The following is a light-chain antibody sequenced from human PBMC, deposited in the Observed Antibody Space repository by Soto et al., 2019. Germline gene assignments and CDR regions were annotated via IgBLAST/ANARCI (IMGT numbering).Light chain of an antibody. V-gene: IGKV1-5*01. CDR1: QSISSW. CDR3: KQYESFLK. J-gene: IGKJ1*01. Sequence: DIQMTPSHSTLSASVLYRVTITFRSSQSISSWLAWYQQKPGKAPKLLIYDASSLESGVPSRFSGIGSGTEFTLTISSLQPDDFATYCCKQYESFLKFGQGTKVDIK. CDR2: DAS.